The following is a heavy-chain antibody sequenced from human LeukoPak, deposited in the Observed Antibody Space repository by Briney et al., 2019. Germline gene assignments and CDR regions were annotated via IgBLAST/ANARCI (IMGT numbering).Heavy chain of an antibody. V-gene: IGHV1-8*01. D-gene: IGHD3-10*01. CDR1: GYTFTSYD. Sequence: ASVKVSCKASGYTFTSYDINWVRQATGQGLEWMGWMNPNSGNTGYAQKFQGRVTMTRNTSISTASMELSSLRSEDTAVYYCARLGYYGSGSELTRVYYYGMDVWGQGTTVTVSS. J-gene: IGHJ6*02. CDR3: ARLGYYGSGSELTRVYYYGMDV. CDR2: MNPNSGNT.